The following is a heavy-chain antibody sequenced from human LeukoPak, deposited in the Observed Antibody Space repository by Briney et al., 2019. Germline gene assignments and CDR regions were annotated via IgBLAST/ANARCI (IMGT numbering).Heavy chain of an antibody. V-gene: IGHV3-11*04. CDR1: GFTFSDYY. CDR2: ISSSGSTI. CDR3: ARGESTDYYYYMDV. D-gene: IGHD2-2*01. J-gene: IGHJ6*03. Sequence: PGGSLRLSCAASGFTFSDYYMSWIRQAPGKGLERVSYISSSGSTIYYADSVKGRFTISRDNAKNSLDLQMNSLRAEDTAVYYCARGESTDYYYYMDVWGKGTTVTVSS.